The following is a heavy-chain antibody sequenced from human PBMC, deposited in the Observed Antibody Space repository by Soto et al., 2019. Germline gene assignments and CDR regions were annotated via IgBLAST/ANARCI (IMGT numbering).Heavy chain of an antibody. J-gene: IGHJ5*02. Sequence: QLLLQESGPGLVKPSETLSLTCTVSGGSILDSTYYWAWIRQSPGKGLEWIGTIFNSGGTFYTPSLKRRVTMSVDPSNNQFSLKLSSVTAADTAVYYCARQASGYYYGWFDPWGQGTLVTVSS. D-gene: IGHD3-22*01. CDR1: GGSILDSTYY. V-gene: IGHV4-39*01. CDR2: IFNSGGT. CDR3: ARQASGYYYGWFDP.